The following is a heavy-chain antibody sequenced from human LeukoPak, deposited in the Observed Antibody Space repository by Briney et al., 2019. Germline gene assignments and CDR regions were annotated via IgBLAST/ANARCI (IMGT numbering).Heavy chain of an antibody. Sequence: PGGSLRLSCAASGFTFRRYSMNWVRQAPGKGLEWVSSISSSSSYIYYADSVKGRFTISRDNAKNSLYLQMNSLRAEDTAVYYCARDMWELLLSAFDIWGQGTMVTVSS. D-gene: IGHD1-26*01. J-gene: IGHJ3*02. CDR2: ISSSSSYI. CDR1: GFTFRRYS. CDR3: ARDMWELLLSAFDI. V-gene: IGHV3-21*01.